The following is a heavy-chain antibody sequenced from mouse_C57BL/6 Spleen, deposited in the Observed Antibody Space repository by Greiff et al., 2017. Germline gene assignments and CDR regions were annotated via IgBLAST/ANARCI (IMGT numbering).Heavy chain of an antibody. J-gene: IGHJ3*01. D-gene: IGHD2-4*01. V-gene: IGHV1-55*01. CDR3: ARKGLGDYVPFAY. CDR2: IYPGSGST. Sequence: QVQLQQPGAELVKPGASVKMSCKASGYTFTSYWITWVKQRPGQGLEWIGDIYPGSGSTNYNEKFKSKATLTVDTSSSTAYMQLSSLTSEDSAVYYCARKGLGDYVPFAYWGQGTLVTVSA. CDR1: GYTFTSYW.